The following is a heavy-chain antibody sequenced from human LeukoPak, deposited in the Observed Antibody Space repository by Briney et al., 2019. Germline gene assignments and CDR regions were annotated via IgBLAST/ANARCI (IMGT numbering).Heavy chain of an antibody. CDR2: INHSGST. V-gene: IGHV4-34*01. D-gene: IGHD1-26*01. CDR3: ARGKVGAYYYYYYMDV. Sequence: SETLSLTCAVYGGSFSGYYWSWIRQPPGKGLEWLGEINHSGSTNYNPSLKSRVTISVDTSKNQFSLKLSSVTAADTAVYYCARGKVGAYYYYYYMDVWGKGTTVTVSS. J-gene: IGHJ6*03. CDR1: GGSFSGYY.